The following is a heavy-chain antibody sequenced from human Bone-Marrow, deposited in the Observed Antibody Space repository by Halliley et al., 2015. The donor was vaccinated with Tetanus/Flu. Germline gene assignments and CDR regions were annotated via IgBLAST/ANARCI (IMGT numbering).Heavy chain of an antibody. J-gene: IGHJ4*02. CDR3: ARGMNPED. V-gene: IGHV3-7*01. CDR1: GFIFRGHW. Sequence: SLRLSCAASGFIFRGHWMTWIRHVTDKGLQWVANIKEDGSEEHYGDSVKGRFTISRDNAQNSLFLEMNNLRVEDTALYYCARGMNPEDWGRGTLVTVSS. CDR2: IKEDGSEE.